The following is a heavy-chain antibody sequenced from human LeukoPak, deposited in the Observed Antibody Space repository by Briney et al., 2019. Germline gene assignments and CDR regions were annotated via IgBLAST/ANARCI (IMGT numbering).Heavy chain of an antibody. Sequence: ASVKVSCKASGYTFTAYYIHWGRQAPGQRLEGMGWIDPNSGDTKYVEKFQGRVTMPRATSFSTAYMALSSLRSDNTDMYYCARAMNSWFLLDLDYWGQGNLVTVSS. CDR1: GYTFTAYY. J-gene: IGHJ4*02. D-gene: IGHD3-22*01. CDR3: ARAMNSWFLLDLDY. CDR2: IDPNSGDT. V-gene: IGHV1-2*02.